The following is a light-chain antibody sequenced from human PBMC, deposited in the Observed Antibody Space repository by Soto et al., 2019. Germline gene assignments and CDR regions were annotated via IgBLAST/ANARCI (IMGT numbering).Light chain of an antibody. CDR3: SSYTRSSALVL. CDR2: EVS. CDR1: SSDVGGYNY. J-gene: IGLJ2*01. Sequence: QSVLTQPASVSGSPGQSITISCTGTSSDVGGYNYVSWYQQHPGKAPKLMIYEVSNRPSGVSSRFSGSKSGNTASLTISGLQAEDGADYYCSSYTRSSALVLFGGGTKLTVL. V-gene: IGLV2-14*01.